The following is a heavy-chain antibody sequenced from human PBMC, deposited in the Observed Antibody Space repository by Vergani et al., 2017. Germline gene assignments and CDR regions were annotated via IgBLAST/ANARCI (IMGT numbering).Heavy chain of an antibody. CDR3: ARDSPYYDFCSGYYIDYYYYYYMDV. CDR1: GFTFSSYA. D-gene: IGHD3-3*01. J-gene: IGHJ6*03. V-gene: IGHV3-30-3*01. CDR2: ISYDGSNK. Sequence: QVQLVESGGGVVQPGRSLRLSCAASGFTFSSYAMHWVRQAPGKGLEWVAVISYDGSNKYYADSVKGRFTISRDNSKNTLYLQMNSLRAEDTAVYYCARDSPYYDFCSGYYIDYYYYYYMDVWGKGTTVTVSS.